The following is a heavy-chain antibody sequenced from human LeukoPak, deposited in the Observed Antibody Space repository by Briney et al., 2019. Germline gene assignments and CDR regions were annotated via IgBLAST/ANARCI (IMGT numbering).Heavy chain of an antibody. Sequence: SETLSLTCTVSGYSISSGYYWGWIRQPPGKGLEWIGNIYHSGSTYYNPSLKSRVTISVDTSKNQFSLKLSSVTAADTAVYYCARAVIDRRWLQLYYFDYWGQGTLVTVSS. J-gene: IGHJ4*02. V-gene: IGHV4-38-2*02. D-gene: IGHD5-24*01. CDR3: ARAVIDRRWLQLYYFDY. CDR1: GYSISSGYY. CDR2: IYHSGST.